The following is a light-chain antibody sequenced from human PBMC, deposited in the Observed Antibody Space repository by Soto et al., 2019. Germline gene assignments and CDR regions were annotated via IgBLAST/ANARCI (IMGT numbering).Light chain of an antibody. CDR3: QSYDSSLSGPYV. Sequence: QSALTQPPSESGAPGQRVTISCTGSSSNIGAGYDVHWYQQLPGTAPKLLIYGNSNRPSGVPDRFSGSKSGTSASLAITGLQAEDEADYYCQSYDSSLSGPYVFGTGTKVTVL. V-gene: IGLV1-40*01. CDR1: SSNIGAGYD. J-gene: IGLJ1*01. CDR2: GNS.